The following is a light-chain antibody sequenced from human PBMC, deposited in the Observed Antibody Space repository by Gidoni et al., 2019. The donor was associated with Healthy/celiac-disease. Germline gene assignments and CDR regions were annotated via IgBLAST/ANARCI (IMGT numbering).Light chain of an antibody. V-gene: IGKV3-11*01. CDR1: QSFSSY. CDR2: DAS. Sequence: EIVWTQSPATLSLSPGERATLSCRASQSFSSYLAWYHQKPGQAPRLLIYDASNRATCIPARFSGSGSGTDFTLTISILEPEDCAVYYCQQRSNWPPWTFGQGTKVEIK. J-gene: IGKJ1*01. CDR3: QQRSNWPPWT.